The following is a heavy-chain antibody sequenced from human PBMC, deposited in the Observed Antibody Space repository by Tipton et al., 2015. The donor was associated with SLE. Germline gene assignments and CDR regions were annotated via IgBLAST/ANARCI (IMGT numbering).Heavy chain of an antibody. D-gene: IGHD4-17*01. V-gene: IGHV4-61*09. Sequence: TLSLTCTVSGGSISSGSYYWSWIRQPAGKGLEWIGHIYTSGSTNYNPSLKSRVTISVDTSKNQFSLKLSSVTAADTAVYYCARRIDYGDANYFDYWGQGTLVTVSS. CDR3: ARRIDYGDANYFDY. CDR1: GGSISSGSYY. J-gene: IGHJ4*02. CDR2: IYTSGST.